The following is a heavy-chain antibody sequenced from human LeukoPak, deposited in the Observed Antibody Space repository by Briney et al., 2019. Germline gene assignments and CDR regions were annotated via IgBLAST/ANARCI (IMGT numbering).Heavy chain of an antibody. V-gene: IGHV3-49*04. CDR3: TRSLSWNVGTRAFDI. CDR1: GFTFSSYA. D-gene: IGHD1-1*01. Sequence: GGSLRLSCAASGFTFSSYAMSWVRQAPGKGLEWVGFIRSKAYGGTTEYAASVKGRFTISRDDSKSIAYLQMNSLKTEDTAVYYCTRSLSWNVGTRAFDIWGQGTMVTVSS. CDR2: IRSKAYGGTT. J-gene: IGHJ3*02.